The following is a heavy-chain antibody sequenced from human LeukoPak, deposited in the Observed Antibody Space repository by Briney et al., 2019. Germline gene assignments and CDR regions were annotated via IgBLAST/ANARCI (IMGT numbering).Heavy chain of an antibody. J-gene: IGHJ6*02. Sequence: GGSLRLSCALSGFTFRRYAMHWVRQAPGKGLEWLAVVSYDGSNTYYADSVKGRFIISRGNSKNTVFLQMNSLRPEDTAVYYCARDRYASRSYVIDVWGQGTTVAVSS. V-gene: IGHV3-30*04. CDR1: GFTFRRYA. CDR2: VSYDGSNT. D-gene: IGHD2-2*01. CDR3: ARDRYASRSYVIDV.